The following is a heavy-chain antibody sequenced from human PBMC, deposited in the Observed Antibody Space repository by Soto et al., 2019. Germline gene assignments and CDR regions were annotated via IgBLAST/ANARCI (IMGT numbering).Heavy chain of an antibody. J-gene: IGHJ4*02. CDR2: ISGSGGST. V-gene: IGHV3-23*01. CDR1: GFTFSSYA. CDR3: AKDGGEAYYDSSGYYFGY. D-gene: IGHD3-22*01. Sequence: EVQLLESGGGLVQPGGSLRLSCAASGFTFSSYAMSWVRQAPGKGLEWVSAISGSGGSTYYADSVKGRFTISRDNSKNTLYLQMNSLRAEDTAVYYWAKDGGEAYYDSSGYYFGYWGQGTLVTVSS.